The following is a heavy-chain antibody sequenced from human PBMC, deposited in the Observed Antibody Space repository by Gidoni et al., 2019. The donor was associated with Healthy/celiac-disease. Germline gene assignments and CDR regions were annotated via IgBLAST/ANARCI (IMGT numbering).Heavy chain of an antibody. V-gene: IGHV4-34*01. D-gene: IGHD3-10*01. CDR2: INHSGST. CDR1: GGSFRGYY. CDR3: VPRGNYYGSGSYFDY. J-gene: IGHJ4*02. Sequence: QVQLQQWGAGLLKPSETLSPPCAVYGGSFRGYYWSWIRQPPGQGLEWIGEINHSGSTNYNPSLKSRFTISVDTSKNQFSLKLSSVTAADTAVYYCVPRGNYYGSGSYFDYWGQGTLVTVSS.